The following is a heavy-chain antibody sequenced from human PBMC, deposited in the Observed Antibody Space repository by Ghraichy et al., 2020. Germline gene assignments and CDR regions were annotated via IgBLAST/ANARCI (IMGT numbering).Heavy chain of an antibody. V-gene: IGHV3-7*01. D-gene: IGHD1-1*01. CDR3: AKGSTGHDYFDY. CDR1: GITVSTYW. Sequence: GGSLRLSCAVSGITVSTYWMSWVRQAPGKGLEWVANIKPDGSAKHYVDSVKDRFTISRDDTKNSLYLQMNSLRAEDTAVYYCAKGSTGHDYFDYWGQGTLVTVSS. J-gene: IGHJ4*02. CDR2: IKPDGSAK.